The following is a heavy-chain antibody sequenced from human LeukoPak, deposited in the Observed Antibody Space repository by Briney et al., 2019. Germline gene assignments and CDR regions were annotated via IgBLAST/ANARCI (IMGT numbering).Heavy chain of an antibody. CDR3: AKDGDRVMGYMDV. V-gene: IGHV3-23*01. J-gene: IGHJ6*03. CDR1: GFTFDDYG. D-gene: IGHD7-27*01. CDR2: IGTTGDT. Sequence: GGSLRLSCAASGFTFDDYGMSWVRQAPGKGLEWVSVIGTTGDTHYPGSVKGRFTISRDNSKETLYLQMNSLRAEDTAVYFCAKDGDRVMGYMDVWGKGTTVTVSS.